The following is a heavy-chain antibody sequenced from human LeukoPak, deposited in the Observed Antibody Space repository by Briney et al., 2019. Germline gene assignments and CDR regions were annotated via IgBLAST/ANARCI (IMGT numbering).Heavy chain of an antibody. CDR2: IYYSGST. Sequence: SETLSLTCTVSGGSISSSSYYWGWIRQPPGKGLEWIGYIYYSGSTNYNPSLKSRVTISVDTSKNQFSLKLSSVTAADTAVYYCARDDGYYYYMDVWGKGTTVTVSS. V-gene: IGHV4-61*01. J-gene: IGHJ6*03. CDR3: ARDDGYYYYMDV. CDR1: GGSISSSSYY. D-gene: IGHD5-24*01.